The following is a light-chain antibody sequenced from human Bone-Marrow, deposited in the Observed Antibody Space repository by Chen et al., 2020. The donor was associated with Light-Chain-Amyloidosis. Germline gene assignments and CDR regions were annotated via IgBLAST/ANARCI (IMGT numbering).Light chain of an antibody. V-gene: IGKV3-11*01. CDR1: RSVSSY. J-gene: IGKJ4*01. CDR2: GAS. CDR3: QQRGDWPLT. Sequence: EIVLTQSPATLSLSPGERATLSCRASRSVSSYLAWYQQKPGQAPRLLIYGASNRATGIPARFSGSGSGTDFTLTISSLEPEDFAVYYCQQRGDWPLTFGGGTKVEIK.